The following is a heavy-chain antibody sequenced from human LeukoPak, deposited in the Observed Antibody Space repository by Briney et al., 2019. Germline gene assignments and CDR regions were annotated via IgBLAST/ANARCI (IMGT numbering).Heavy chain of an antibody. Sequence: SETLSLTCAVSGGSITNSHWWSWVRQPPGKGLEWIGEIYYSGTTNYNPSLKSRVTISVDTSKNQFSLKLSSVTAADTAVYYRARDRHYYDSSGLSSWFDPWGQGTLVTVSS. D-gene: IGHD3-22*01. CDR3: ARDRHYYDSSGLSSWFDP. J-gene: IGHJ5*02. V-gene: IGHV4-4*02. CDR1: GGSITNSHW. CDR2: IYYSGTT.